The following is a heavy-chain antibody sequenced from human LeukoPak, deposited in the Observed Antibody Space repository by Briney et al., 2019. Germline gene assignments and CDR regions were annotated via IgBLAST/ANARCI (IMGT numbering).Heavy chain of an antibody. CDR1: GGSISSYY. D-gene: IGHD3-10*01. CDR2: IYTSGST. CDR3: ARDITARANWFDP. J-gene: IGHJ5*02. V-gene: IGHV4-4*07. Sequence: PSETLSLTCTVSGGSISSYYWSWTRQPAGKGLEWIGRIYTSGSTNYNPSLKSRVTMSVDTSKNQFSPKLSSVTAADTAVYYCARDITARANWFDPWGQGTLVTVSS.